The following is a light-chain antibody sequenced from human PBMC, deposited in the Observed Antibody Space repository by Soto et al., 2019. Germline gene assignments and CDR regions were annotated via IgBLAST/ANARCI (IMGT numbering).Light chain of an antibody. CDR3: QQRSNWPPS. V-gene: IGKV3-11*01. J-gene: IGKJ5*01. CDR2: DAS. Sequence: EVVMTQSPATLSVSPGERATLSCRASQSVSSNLAWYQQKPGQAPRLLIYDASNRATGIPARFSGSGSGTDFTLTISSLEPEDFAVYYCQQRSNWPPSFDQGTRLEIK. CDR1: QSVSSN.